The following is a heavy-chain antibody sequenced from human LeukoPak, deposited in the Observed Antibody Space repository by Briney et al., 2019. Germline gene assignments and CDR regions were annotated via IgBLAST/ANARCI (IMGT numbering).Heavy chain of an antibody. CDR3: AKDLHYGSADY. Sequence: PGGSLRLSCAASGFTFSNYWMHWVRQDPGKGLVWVSFINPDGSTTYYADSVKGRFTISRDNAKNALYLQMNSLRAEDTAVYYCAKDLHYGSADYWGQGTLVTVSS. V-gene: IGHV3-74*01. CDR2: INPDGSTT. D-gene: IGHD3-10*01. J-gene: IGHJ4*02. CDR1: GFTFSNYW.